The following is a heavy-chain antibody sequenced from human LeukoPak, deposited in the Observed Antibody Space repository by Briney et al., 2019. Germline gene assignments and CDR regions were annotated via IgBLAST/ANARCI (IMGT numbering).Heavy chain of an antibody. CDR1: GFTFSSYG. CDR3: AKGASVVPAAIGY. J-gene: IGHJ4*02. CDR2: ISYDGSNK. V-gene: IGHV3-30*18. D-gene: IGHD2-2*01. Sequence: GGSLRLSCAASGFTFSSYGMHWVRQAPGKGLEGVAVISYDGSNKNYADSVKGRFTISRDNSKNTLYLQMNSLRAEDTAVYYCAKGASVVPAAIGYWGQGTLVTVSS.